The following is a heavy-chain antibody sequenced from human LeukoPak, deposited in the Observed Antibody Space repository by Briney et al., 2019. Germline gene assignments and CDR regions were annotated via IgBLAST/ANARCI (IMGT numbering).Heavy chain of an antibody. CDR1: GYTFTSFF. CDR2: ISGQSDDT. CDR3: ARWPAVDDS. J-gene: IGHJ4*02. Sequence: GASVKVSCKTSGYTFTSFFTSWVRQTPGQGLEWMGWISGQSDDTYYAQKFQGRVTMMRDTTTNTVHMELRNLISDDTAVYYCARWPAVDDSWGQGTLVTVSS. V-gene: IGHV1-18*01. D-gene: IGHD6-13*01.